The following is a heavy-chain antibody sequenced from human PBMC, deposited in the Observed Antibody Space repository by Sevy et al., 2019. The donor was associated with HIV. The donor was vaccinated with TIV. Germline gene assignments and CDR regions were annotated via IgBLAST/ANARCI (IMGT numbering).Heavy chain of an antibody. V-gene: IGHV4-59*08. D-gene: IGHD2-15*01. J-gene: IGHJ4*02. CDR2: IYYSGST. Sequence: SETLSLTCTVSGGSMSSYYWSWIRQPPGKGLEWIGYIYYSGSTNYNPSLKSRVTISVDTSKNQFSLKLSSVTAADTAVYYCARHFCGDGSCRLFDYWGQGTLVTVSS. CDR1: GGSMSSYY. CDR3: ARHFCGDGSCRLFDY.